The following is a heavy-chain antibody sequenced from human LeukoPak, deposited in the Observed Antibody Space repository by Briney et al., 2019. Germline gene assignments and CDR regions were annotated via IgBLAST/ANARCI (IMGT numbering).Heavy chain of an antibody. Sequence: GESLKISCKGSGYSFTSYWIGWVRQMPGKGLEWMGIIYPGDSDTRYSPSFQGQVTISADKSISTAYLQWSSLKASDTAMYYCARGPSIPISPSWFDPWGQGTLVTVSS. J-gene: IGHJ5*02. V-gene: IGHV5-51*01. D-gene: IGHD3-3*01. CDR2: IYPGDSDT. CDR3: ARGPSIPISPSWFDP. CDR1: GYSFTSYW.